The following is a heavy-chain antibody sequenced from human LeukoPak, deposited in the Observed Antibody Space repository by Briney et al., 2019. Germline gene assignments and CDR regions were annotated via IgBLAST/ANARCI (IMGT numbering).Heavy chain of an antibody. J-gene: IGHJ4*02. CDR1: GFTFSSYA. D-gene: IGHD2-21*01. V-gene: IGHV3-23*01. Sequence: QTGGSLRLSCAASGFTFSSYAVSWVRQAPGKGLEWVSAISGSGGGTYYADSVKGRFTVSRDNSKNTLFLEMNNLRAEDAAVYYCATSSDWPYYFHYWGQGTLVTVSS. CDR3: ATSSDWPYYFHY. CDR2: ISGSGGGT.